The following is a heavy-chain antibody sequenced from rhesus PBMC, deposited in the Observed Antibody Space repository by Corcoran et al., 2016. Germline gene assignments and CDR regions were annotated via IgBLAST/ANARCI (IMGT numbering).Heavy chain of an antibody. J-gene: IGHJ4*01. D-gene: IGHD6-31*01. Sequence: QVQLQESGPGLVKPSETLSLTCAVSGGSISSSNWWSWIRQPPGKGLEWIGSISGSSGSTYFNPSLKSRVTISTGKYKNQVSLKLSSVTAADTAVYYCASRIAAPFDYWGQGVLVTVSS. CDR1: GGSISSSNW. CDR2: ISGSSGST. V-gene: IGHV4-65*01. CDR3: ASRIAAPFDY.